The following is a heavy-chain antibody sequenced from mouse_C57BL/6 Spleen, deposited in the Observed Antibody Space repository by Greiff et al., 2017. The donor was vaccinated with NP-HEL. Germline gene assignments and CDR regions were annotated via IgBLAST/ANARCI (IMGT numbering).Heavy chain of an antibody. J-gene: IGHJ2*01. V-gene: IGHV1-82*01. D-gene: IGHD3-2*02. CDR1: GYAFSSSW. CDR2: IYPGAGDT. Sequence: VQLQQSGPELVKPGASVKISCKASGYAFSSSWMNWVKQRPGKGLEWIGRIYPGAGDTYYNGKFKGKATLTADKSSSTAYMQLSSLTSEDSAVYFCARGQLRLRDYFDYWGQGTTLTVSS. CDR3: ARGQLRLRDYFDY.